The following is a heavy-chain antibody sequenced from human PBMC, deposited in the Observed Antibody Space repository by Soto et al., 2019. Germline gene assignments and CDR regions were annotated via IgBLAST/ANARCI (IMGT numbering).Heavy chain of an antibody. J-gene: IGHJ6*02. Sequence: GASVKVSCKAPGYTFTGYYMHWVRQAPGQGLEWMGWINPNSGGTNYAQKFQGRVTMTRDTSMSTAYMELSRLRSDDTAVYYCARDGGGDYDSSGYYRWYYGMDVWGQGTTVTVSS. D-gene: IGHD3-22*01. V-gene: IGHV1-2*02. CDR3: ARDGGGDYDSSGYYRWYYGMDV. CDR2: INPNSGGT. CDR1: GYTFTGYY.